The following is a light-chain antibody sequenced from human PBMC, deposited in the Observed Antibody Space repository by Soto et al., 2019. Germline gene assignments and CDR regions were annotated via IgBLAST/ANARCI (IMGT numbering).Light chain of an antibody. CDR1: QSVNSH. V-gene: IGKV3D-15*01. CDR3: RQYNNWWT. J-gene: IGKJ1*01. CDR2: GAS. Sequence: PGDSATLSCRTSQSVNSHLAWFQQKPDQAPRLLMYGASTRATGMPDRFSGSGSGTEFTLIISSLQSEDFAVYYCRQYNNWWTFGQGTKVDIK.